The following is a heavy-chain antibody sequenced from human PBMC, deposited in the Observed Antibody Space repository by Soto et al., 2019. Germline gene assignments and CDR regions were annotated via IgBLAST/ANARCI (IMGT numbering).Heavy chain of an antibody. D-gene: IGHD3-10*01. CDR2: INTHNGNT. Sequence: QVQLEQSAPEVKKPGASVKVSCKASGYTFTTYGISWVRQAPGQGLEWLGWINTHNGNTNYAQNLQGRAIMTADTSTSTAYMELRGLRSDDTAIYYCTREGSAPYYYYGMDAWGQGTTVTVSS. CDR3: TREGSAPYYYYGMDA. V-gene: IGHV1-18*01. CDR1: GYTFTTYG. J-gene: IGHJ6*02.